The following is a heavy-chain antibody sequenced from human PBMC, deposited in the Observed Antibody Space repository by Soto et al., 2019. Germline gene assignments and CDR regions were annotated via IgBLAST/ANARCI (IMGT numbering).Heavy chain of an antibody. Sequence: SETLSLTCAVYGGSFSGYYWSWIRQPPGKGLEWIGEINHSGSTNYNPSLKSRVTISVDTSKNQFSLKLSSVTAADTAVYYCVRATYFSDSSGYTRCLDYWGQGTLVTVSS. CDR3: VRATYFSDSSGYTRCLDY. V-gene: IGHV4-34*01. D-gene: IGHD3-22*01. CDR1: GGSFSGYY. CDR2: INHSGST. J-gene: IGHJ4*02.